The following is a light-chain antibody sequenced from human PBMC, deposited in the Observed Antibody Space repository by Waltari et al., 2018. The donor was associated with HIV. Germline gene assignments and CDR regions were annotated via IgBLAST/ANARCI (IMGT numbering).Light chain of an antibody. J-gene: IGKJ2*01. CDR2: CAS. CDR1: QSVSRSY. V-gene: IGKV3-20*01. Sequence: EIVLTQSPGTLSLSPGEIATLSCRASQSVSRSYLAWLQQKPGQAPMLLIYCASSRASGIPDSFSCSVSGTDFTLTISRLEPEDFAVYYCQQYGSSPGTFGQGTKLEIK. CDR3: QQYGSSPGT.